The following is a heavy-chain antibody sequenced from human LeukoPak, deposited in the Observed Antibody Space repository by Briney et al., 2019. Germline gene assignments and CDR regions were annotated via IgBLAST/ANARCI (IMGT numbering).Heavy chain of an antibody. CDR2: IGAYNGNT. CDR1: GYTFTSYG. J-gene: IGHJ4*02. D-gene: IGHD3-3*01. Sequence: GASVKVSCKASGYTFTSYGISWVRQAPGQGLEWTGWIGAYNGNTNYAQKLQGRVTMTTDTSTSTAYMELRSLRSDDTAVYYCARDLGYSRRYYDFSDWGQGTLVTVSS. V-gene: IGHV1-18*01. CDR3: ARDLGYSRRYYDFSD.